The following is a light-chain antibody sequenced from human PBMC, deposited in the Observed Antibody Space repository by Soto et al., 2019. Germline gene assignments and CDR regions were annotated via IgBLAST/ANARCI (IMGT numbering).Light chain of an antibody. V-gene: IGKV1-9*01. CDR3: QQLNSYPPWT. J-gene: IGKJ1*01. CDR1: QGISSY. CDR2: AAS. Sequence: DIQLTQSPSFLSASVGDRVTITCRASQGISSYFAWYQQKPGKAPKLLIYAASTLQSGVPSRFTGSGSGTDFTLTISTLPPEDFATYYCQQLNSYPPWTFGQGTKVEI.